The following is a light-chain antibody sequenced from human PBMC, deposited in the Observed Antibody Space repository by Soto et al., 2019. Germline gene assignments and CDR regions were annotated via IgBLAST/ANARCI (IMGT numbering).Light chain of an antibody. CDR1: QSVSSN. Sequence: EIVMTQSPATLSVSPGERATLSCRASQSVSSNLAWYQQKTGQAPRLLIYGASTRAPGIPARFSGSGSGTDFTLTISSLQSEDFAVYYCQQYNNWPPITFGQGTRLEIK. CDR2: GAS. J-gene: IGKJ5*01. V-gene: IGKV3-15*01. CDR3: QQYNNWPPIT.